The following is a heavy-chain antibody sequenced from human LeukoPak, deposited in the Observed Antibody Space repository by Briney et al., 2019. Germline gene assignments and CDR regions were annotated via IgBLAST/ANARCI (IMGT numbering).Heavy chain of an antibody. V-gene: IGHV3-43D*03. CDR3: ASLYGSGPNWFDP. J-gene: IGHJ5*02. CDR1: GFTFDDYA. CDR2: ISWDGGST. D-gene: IGHD3-10*01. Sequence: GGSLRLSCAASGFTFDDYAMHWVRHAPGKSLEWVSLISWDGGSTSYADSVKGRFTISRDNDKNSLYLQMNSLRAEDTAVYYCASLYGSGPNWFDPWGQGTLVTVSS.